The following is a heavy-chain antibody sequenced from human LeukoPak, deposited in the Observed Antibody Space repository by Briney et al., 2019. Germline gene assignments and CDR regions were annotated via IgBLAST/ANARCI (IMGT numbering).Heavy chain of an antibody. J-gene: IGHJ4*02. CDR3: ARGAEMATLDY. V-gene: IGHV3-74*01. CDR1: GFTFSSYA. Sequence: GGSLRLSCAASGFTFSSYAMSWVRQAPGKGLVWVSRINGDGSRTNYADSVKGRFTISRDNAKNSLILQMNSLRAEDTAVYYCARGAEMATLDYWGQGTLVTVSS. D-gene: IGHD5-24*01. CDR2: INGDGSRT.